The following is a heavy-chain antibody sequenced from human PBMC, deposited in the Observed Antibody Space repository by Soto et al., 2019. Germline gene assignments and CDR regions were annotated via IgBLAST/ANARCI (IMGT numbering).Heavy chain of an antibody. D-gene: IGHD6-6*01. CDR1: GGSVSSGSYY. CDR3: ARDLYSSSSLDY. J-gene: IGHJ4*02. CDR2: IYYSGST. V-gene: IGHV4-61*01. Sequence: SETLSLTCTVSGGSVSSGSYYWGWIRQPPGKGLEWIGYIYYSGSTNYNPSLKSRVTISVDTSKNQFSLKLSSVTAADTAVYYCARDLYSSSSLDYWGQGTLVTVSS.